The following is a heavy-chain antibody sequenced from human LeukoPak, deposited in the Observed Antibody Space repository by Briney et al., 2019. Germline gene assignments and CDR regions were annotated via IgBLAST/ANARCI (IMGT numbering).Heavy chain of an antibody. D-gene: IGHD6-19*01. CDR2: IYSGGST. J-gene: IGHJ4*02. CDR1: GFTVSSNY. CDR3: ARASSGWYGSQFDY. Sequence: GGSLRLSCAASGFTVSSNYMSWVRQAPGKGLEWVSVIYSGGSTYYADSVKGRFTISRDNSKNTLYLQMNSLRAEDTAVYYCARASSGWYGSQFDYWGQGTLVTVSS. V-gene: IGHV3-53*01.